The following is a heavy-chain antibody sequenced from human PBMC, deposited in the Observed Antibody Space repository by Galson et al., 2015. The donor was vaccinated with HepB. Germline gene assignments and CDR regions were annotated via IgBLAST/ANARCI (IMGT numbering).Heavy chain of an antibody. CDR2: IIPILGVA. Sequence: SVKVSCKASGGTFSSYAISWVRQAPGRGLEWMGRIIPILGVASYAQMFEDRVTITADKSSTTAFMDLSTLTSEDTAMYYCARDNRNYYDDSGRSAFDIWGQGTMVTVSS. J-gene: IGHJ3*02. CDR3: ARDNRNYYDDSGRSAFDI. D-gene: IGHD3-22*01. V-gene: IGHV1-69*04. CDR1: GGTFSSYA.